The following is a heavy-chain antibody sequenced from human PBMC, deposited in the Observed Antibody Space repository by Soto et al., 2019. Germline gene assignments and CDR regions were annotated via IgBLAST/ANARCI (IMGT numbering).Heavy chain of an antibody. J-gene: IGHJ4*02. CDR2: INHSGST. V-gene: IGHV4-34*01. Sequence: PSETLSLTCAVYGGSFSGYYWSWIRQPPGKGLEWIGEINHSGSTNYNPSLKSRVTISVDTSKNQFSLKLSSVTAADTAVYYCAGGSVVEASPPIHQVDYWGQGTPVTVSS. D-gene: IGHD2-15*01. CDR1: GGSFSGYY. CDR3: AGGSVVEASPPIHQVDY.